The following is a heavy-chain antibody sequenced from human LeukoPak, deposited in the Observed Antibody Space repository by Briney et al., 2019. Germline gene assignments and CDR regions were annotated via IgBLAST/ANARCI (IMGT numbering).Heavy chain of an antibody. V-gene: IGHV3-30*04. CDR2: ISYDGNSK. CDR3: AKEKLAGYWGYSYDIHAFDI. J-gene: IGHJ3*02. CDR1: GFTFSSYA. D-gene: IGHD5-18*01. Sequence: YPGGSLRLSCAASGFTFSSYAMHWVRQASGKGLEWVAVISYDGNSKYYADSVKGRFTISRDNFKNTLYLQMNSLRAEDTAVYYCAKEKLAGYWGYSYDIHAFDIWGQGTMVTVSS.